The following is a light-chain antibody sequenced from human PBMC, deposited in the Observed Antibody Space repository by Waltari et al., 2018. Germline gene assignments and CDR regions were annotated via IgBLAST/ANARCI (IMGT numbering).Light chain of an antibody. CDR3: QQYNNWPPGT. V-gene: IGKV3-15*01. CDR1: QSIGSS. CDR2: RAS. Sequence: ETVVTQSPATLSMSPGDRATLSCRTSQSIGSSLASYQQRPGQAPRLLIYRASTRATGIPDRCSGSGSETEFTLTIGSLQSEDGAVYYCQQYNNWPPGTFGQGTRLEI. J-gene: IGKJ1*01.